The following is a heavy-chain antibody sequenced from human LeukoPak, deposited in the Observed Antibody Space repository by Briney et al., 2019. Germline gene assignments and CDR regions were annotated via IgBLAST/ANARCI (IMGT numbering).Heavy chain of an antibody. Sequence: SGGSLRLSCAASGFIFSSYGMHWVRQAPGKGLEWVSAISGSGGSTYYADSVKGRFTISRDNSKNTLYLQMNSLRAEDTAVYYCANTNSSSSDAFDIWGQGTMVTVSS. CDR1: GFIFSSYG. CDR2: ISGSGGST. J-gene: IGHJ3*02. D-gene: IGHD6-6*01. CDR3: ANTNSSSSDAFDI. V-gene: IGHV3-23*01.